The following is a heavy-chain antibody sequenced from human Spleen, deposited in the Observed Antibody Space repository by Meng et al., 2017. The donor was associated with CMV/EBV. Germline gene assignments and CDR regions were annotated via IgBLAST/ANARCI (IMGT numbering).Heavy chain of an antibody. D-gene: IGHD2-21*01. J-gene: IGHJ4*02. V-gene: IGHV4-4*02. CDR1: GASISDDNW. CDR2: IYHSGIA. Sequence: SGASISDDNWWSWVRQPPGKGRQWIGEIYHSGIANYSPSLKSRVTISEDKSNNQFSLKLSSVTAADTAVYYCARAYCGGACYSGVDYWGQGTLVTVSS. CDR3: ARAYCGGACYSGVDY.